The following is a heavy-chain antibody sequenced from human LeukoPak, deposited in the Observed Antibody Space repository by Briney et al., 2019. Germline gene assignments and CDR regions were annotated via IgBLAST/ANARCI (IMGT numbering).Heavy chain of an antibody. CDR1: GGSISSYY. J-gene: IGHJ3*02. V-gene: IGHV4-59*01. CDR2: IYYSGST. D-gene: IGHD6-19*01. Sequence: SETLSLTCTVPGGSISSYYWSWIRQPPGKGLEWIGYIYYSGSTNYNPSLKSRVTISVDTSKNQFSLKLSSVTAADTAVYYCARVRGSRGAFDIWGQGTMVTVSS. CDR3: ARVRGSRGAFDI.